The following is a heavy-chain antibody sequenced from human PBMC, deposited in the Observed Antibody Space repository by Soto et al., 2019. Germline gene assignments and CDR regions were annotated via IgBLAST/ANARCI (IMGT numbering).Heavy chain of an antibody. CDR1: GFTFSDYY. CDR3: ARERDILTGYHNFDY. CDR2: ISSSSSYT. D-gene: IGHD3-9*01. J-gene: IGHJ4*02. V-gene: IGHV3-11*06. Sequence: PGGSLRLSCAASGFTFSDYYMSWIRQAPGKGLEWVSYISSSSSYTNYADSVKGRFTFSRDNAKNSLYLQMNSLRAEDTAVYYCARERDILTGYHNFDYWGQGTLVTVSS.